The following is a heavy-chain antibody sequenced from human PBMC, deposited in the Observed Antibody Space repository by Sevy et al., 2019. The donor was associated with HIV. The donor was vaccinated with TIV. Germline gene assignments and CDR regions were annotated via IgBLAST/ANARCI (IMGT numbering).Heavy chain of an antibody. D-gene: IGHD2-15*01. Sequence: ASVKVSCKVSGYTFNTYRIHWVRQAPGQGLEWMGWISPHNGDTNYAQRLQGRVTMLTDTSSSTAYMELKSLSSDDTAVYYCARAYCSGGRCYSLASWGQGTLVTVSS. J-gene: IGHJ5*02. V-gene: IGHV1-18*01. CDR3: ARAYCSGGRCYSLAS. CDR1: GYTFNTYR. CDR2: ISPHNGDT.